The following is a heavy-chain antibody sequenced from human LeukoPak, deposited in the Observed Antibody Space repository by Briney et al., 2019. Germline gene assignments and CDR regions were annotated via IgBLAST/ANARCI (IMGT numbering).Heavy chain of an antibody. J-gene: IGHJ4*02. V-gene: IGHV3-30*18. CDR3: AKDATLFGDQYFDY. CDR1: GFTFSSHG. CDR2: TSYDGTTK. Sequence: GGSLRPSCAASGFTFSSHGMHWVRQAPGKALEWVAVTSYDGTTKYYADSAKGRFNISRDNSKNTLYLQMNSLRVDDTAVYYCAKDATLFGDQYFDYWGQGTLVIVSS. D-gene: IGHD3-10*01.